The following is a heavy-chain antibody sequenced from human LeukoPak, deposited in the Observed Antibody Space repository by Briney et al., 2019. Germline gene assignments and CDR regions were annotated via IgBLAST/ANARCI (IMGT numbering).Heavy chain of an antibody. CDR1: GGSISSYY. CDR3: AREVWFGESYYYMDV. CDR2: IYTSGST. J-gene: IGHJ6*03. Sequence: SETLSLTCTVSGGSISSYYWSWIRQPAGKGLEWIGRIYTSGSTNYNPSLKSRVTMSVDTPKNQFSLKLSSVTAADTAVYYCAREVWFGESYYYMDVWGKGTTVTISS. D-gene: IGHD3-10*01. V-gene: IGHV4-4*07.